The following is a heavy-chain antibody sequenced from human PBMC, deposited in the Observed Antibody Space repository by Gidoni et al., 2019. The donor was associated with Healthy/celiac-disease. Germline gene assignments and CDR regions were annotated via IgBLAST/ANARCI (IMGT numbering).Heavy chain of an antibody. J-gene: IGHJ4*02. CDR1: GGSISSSRYY. CDR3: ARSNNVDTAMVNIGYFDY. D-gene: IGHD5-18*01. CDR2: IYYSGST. V-gene: IGHV4-39*01. Sequence: QLQLQESGPGLVKPSETLSLTCTVSGGSISSSRYYWGWIRQPPGKGLEWIGSIYYSGSTYYNPSLKSRVTISVDTSKNQFSLKLSSVTAADTAVYYCARSNNVDTAMVNIGYFDYWGQGTLVTVSS.